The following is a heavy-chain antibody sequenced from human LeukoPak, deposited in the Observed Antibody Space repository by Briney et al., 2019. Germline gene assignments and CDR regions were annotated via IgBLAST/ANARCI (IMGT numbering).Heavy chain of an antibody. CDR2: ISGSGGST. V-gene: IGHV3-23*01. CDR3: AYCSGGNCYSDAFDI. Sequence: GWSLRLSCAASGFTFSSYALTWVRQAPGKGLEWVSVISGSGGSTLYADSVKGRFTISRDNSKNTLYLQMNSLRAEDTAVYYCAYCSGGNCYSDAFDIWGQGTMVTVSS. J-gene: IGHJ3*02. CDR1: GFTFSSYA. D-gene: IGHD2-15*01.